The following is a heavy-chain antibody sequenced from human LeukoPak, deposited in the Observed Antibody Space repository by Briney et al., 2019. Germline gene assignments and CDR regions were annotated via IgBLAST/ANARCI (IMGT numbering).Heavy chain of an antibody. CDR1: GFTFSSYG. CDR3: ARHLLWFGELSGGFDY. V-gene: IGHV3-30*02. CDR2: IRYDGSNK. D-gene: IGHD3-10*01. J-gene: IGHJ4*02. Sequence: GGSLRLSCAASGFTFSSYGMHWVRQAPGKGLEWVAFIRYDGSNKYYADSVKGRFTISRDNSKNTLYLQMNSLRAEDTAVYYCARHLLWFGELSGGFDYWGQGTLVTVSS.